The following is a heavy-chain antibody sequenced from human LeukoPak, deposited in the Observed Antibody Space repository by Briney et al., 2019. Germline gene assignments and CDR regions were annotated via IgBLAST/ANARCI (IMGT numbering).Heavy chain of an antibody. Sequence: GGSLRLSCAASGFTFSSYAMSWVPQAPGKGLEWVSAISGSGGSTYYADSVKGRFTISRDNSKNTLYLQMKSLRAEDAAVYYCAKARFGYSDYWGQGTLVTVSS. CDR1: GFTFSSYA. V-gene: IGHV3-23*01. D-gene: IGHD3-22*01. CDR2: ISGSGGST. J-gene: IGHJ4*02. CDR3: AKARFGYSDY.